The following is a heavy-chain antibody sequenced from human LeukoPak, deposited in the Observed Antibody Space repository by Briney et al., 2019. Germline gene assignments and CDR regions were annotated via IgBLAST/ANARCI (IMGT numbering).Heavy chain of an antibody. CDR3: ARYSSSTGWFDP. CDR1: GGSISNF. V-gene: IGHV4-59*12. D-gene: IGHD6-6*01. CDR2: IYYSGST. Sequence: SETLSLTCTVSGGSISNFWSWIRQPPGKGLEWIGYIYYSGSTNYNPSLKSRVTISVDTSKNQFSLKVNSVTAADTAMYYCARYSSSTGWFDPWGQGILVTVSS. J-gene: IGHJ5*02.